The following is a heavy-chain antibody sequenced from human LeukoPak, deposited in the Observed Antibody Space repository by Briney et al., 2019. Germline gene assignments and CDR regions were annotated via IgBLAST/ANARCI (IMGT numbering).Heavy chain of an antibody. CDR2: IYYSGST. D-gene: IGHD3-22*01. Sequence: SETLSLTCTVSGGSISSSSYYWGWIRQPPRKGLEWIGSIYYSGSTYYNPSLKSRVTISVDTSKNQFSLKLSSVTAADTAVYYCASTRYYYDSSGLDYWGQGTLVTVSS. V-gene: IGHV4-39*07. CDR1: GGSISSSSYY. J-gene: IGHJ4*02. CDR3: ASTRYYYDSSGLDY.